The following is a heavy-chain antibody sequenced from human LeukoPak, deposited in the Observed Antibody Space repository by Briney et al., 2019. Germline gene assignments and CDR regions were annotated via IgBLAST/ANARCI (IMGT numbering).Heavy chain of an antibody. V-gene: IGHV3-23*01. J-gene: IGHJ4*02. D-gene: IGHD5-18*01. CDR3: ARQYISGQWYFDY. Sequence: GGSLRLSCAASGFTFDDYGMSWVRQAPGKGLEWVSAMSGNGGSTYYADSVKGRFTISRDNSKNTLYLQMNSLIPEDTAVYYCARQYISGQWYFDYWGQGTLVTVSS. CDR2: MSGNGGST. CDR1: GFTFDDYG.